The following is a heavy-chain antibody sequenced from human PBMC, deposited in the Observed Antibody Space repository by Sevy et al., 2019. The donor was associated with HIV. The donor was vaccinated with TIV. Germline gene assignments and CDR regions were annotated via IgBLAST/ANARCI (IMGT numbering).Heavy chain of an antibody. CDR1: GDSVSSNSAA. CDR2: TYYRSKWYN. D-gene: IGHD1-20*01. J-gene: IGHJ6*02. V-gene: IGHV6-1*01. Sequence: QSQTLSLTCAISGDSVSSNSAAWNWIRQSPSRGLEWLGRTYYRSKWYNDYAVSVKSRITINPGTSKNQVSLQLNSVTPEDTAIYYCARDGLTYGGMDVWGQGTTVTVSS. CDR3: ARDGLTYGGMDV.